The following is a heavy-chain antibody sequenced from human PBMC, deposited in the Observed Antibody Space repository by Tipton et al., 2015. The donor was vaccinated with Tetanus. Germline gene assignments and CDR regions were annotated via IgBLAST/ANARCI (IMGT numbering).Heavy chain of an antibody. CDR3: ARDREENLYFDL. Sequence: LGRYTLNWVRQAPGKGLEWVSSISSSSRYIYYADSVKGRFTVSRDNAKNSLYLQMNSLRAEDTAIYYCARDREENLYFDLWGRGTLVTVSS. CDR1: LGRYT. J-gene: IGHJ2*01. CDR2: ISSSSRYI. D-gene: IGHD1-7*01. V-gene: IGHV3-21*01.